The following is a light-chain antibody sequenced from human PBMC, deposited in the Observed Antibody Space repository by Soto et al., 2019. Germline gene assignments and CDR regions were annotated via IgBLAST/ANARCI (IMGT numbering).Light chain of an antibody. CDR1: QTISSW. J-gene: IGKJ1*01. Sequence: DIPITQSPSALSGSVGDRVTSTCRASQTISSWLAWYQQKPGKAPKLLIYKASTLKSGVPSRFSGSGSGTEFTLTISSLQPDDFATYYCQHYNSYSEAFGQGTKVAIK. CDR3: QHYNSYSEA. V-gene: IGKV1-5*03. CDR2: KAS.